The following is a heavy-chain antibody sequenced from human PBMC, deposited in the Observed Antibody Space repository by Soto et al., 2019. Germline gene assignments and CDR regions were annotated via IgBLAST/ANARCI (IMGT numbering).Heavy chain of an antibody. CDR2: ISYDGSNK. D-gene: IGHD3-3*01. V-gene: IGHV3-30*18. J-gene: IGHJ4*02. CDR3: AKKGDGFWSGYDLDY. CDR1: VFTFSSYG. Sequence: QVQLVESGGGVVQPGRSLRLSCAASVFTFSSYGMHWVRQAPGKGLEWVAVISYDGSNKYYADSVKGRFTISRDNSKNTLYLQMNSLRAEDTAVYYCAKKGDGFWSGYDLDYWGQGTLVTVSS.